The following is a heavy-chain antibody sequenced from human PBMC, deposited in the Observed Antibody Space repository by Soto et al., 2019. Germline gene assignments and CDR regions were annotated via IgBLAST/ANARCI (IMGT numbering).Heavy chain of an antibody. CDR1: GFTFSSHG. D-gene: IGHD5-18*01. Sequence: QVQLVESGGGVVQPGRSLRLSCAASGFTFSSHGMHWVRQAPGKGLEWVAVIWYDGSNKYYAYSVKGRFTISRHNCKNTLYLQKNSLRAEDTAVYYCARGNGHSNGRIDYWGRGTLVTVSS. V-gene: IGHV3-33*01. CDR3: ARGNGHSNGRIDY. CDR2: IWYDGSNK. J-gene: IGHJ4*02.